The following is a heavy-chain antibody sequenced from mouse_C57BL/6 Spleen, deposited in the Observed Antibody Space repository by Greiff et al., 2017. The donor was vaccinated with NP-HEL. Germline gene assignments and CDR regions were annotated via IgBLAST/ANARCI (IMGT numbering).Heavy chain of an antibody. CDR2: ISDGGSYT. Sequence: EVKLVESGGGLVKPGGSLKLSCAASGFTFSSYAMSWVRQTPEKRLEWVATISDGGSYTYYPDNVKGRFTISRDNAKNNQYLQMSHLKSEDTAMYYCARDLYFGYWGQGTTLTVAS. CDR3: ARDLYFGY. J-gene: IGHJ2*01. V-gene: IGHV5-4*01. CDR1: GFTFSSYA.